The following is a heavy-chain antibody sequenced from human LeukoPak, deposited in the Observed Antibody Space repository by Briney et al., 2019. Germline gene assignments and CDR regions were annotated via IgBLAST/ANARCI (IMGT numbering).Heavy chain of an antibody. D-gene: IGHD2-15*01. Sequence: ASVKVSCKASGGTFSSYAISWVRQAPGQGLEWMGGIIPIFGTANYAQKFQGRVTITADESTSTAYMELSSLRSEDTAVYYCARGRCSGGSCYSAKFDYWGQGTLVTVSS. CDR3: ARGRCSGGSCYSAKFDY. V-gene: IGHV1-69*13. CDR2: IIPIFGTA. J-gene: IGHJ4*02. CDR1: GGTFSSYA.